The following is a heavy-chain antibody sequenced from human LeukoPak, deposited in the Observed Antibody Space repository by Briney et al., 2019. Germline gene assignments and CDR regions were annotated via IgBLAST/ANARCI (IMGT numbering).Heavy chain of an antibody. D-gene: IGHD3-10*01. J-gene: IGHJ4*02. CDR1: GFTLSSYG. V-gene: IGHV3-48*03. CDR2: ISGSDSLK. CDR3: ARAEISGSGSYYKYFDY. Sequence: GGSLRLSCAASGFTLSSYGMNWVRQAPGGGLEWVSHISGSDSLKYYADSVKGRFTISRDNAKNSVVLQMNTLRAEDTAVYYCARAEISGSGSYYKYFDYWGQGTLVTVSS.